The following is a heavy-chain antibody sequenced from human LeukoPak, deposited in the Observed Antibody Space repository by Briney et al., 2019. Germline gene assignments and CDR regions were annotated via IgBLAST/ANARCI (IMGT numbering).Heavy chain of an antibody. CDR3: AKDARRTNGWYHFDY. V-gene: IGHV3-23*01. CDR2: INASCRLT. J-gene: IGHJ4*02. CDR1: GFAFSSQA. Sequence: PGGALRLSCAASGFAFSSQAMGWVRQAPGKGLEWVSVINASCRLTYYADSVKGPFTISRDKSKKTLFLQLNSLRAEDTAVYYCAKDARRTNGWYHFDYWGQGALVSVSS. D-gene: IGHD6-19*01.